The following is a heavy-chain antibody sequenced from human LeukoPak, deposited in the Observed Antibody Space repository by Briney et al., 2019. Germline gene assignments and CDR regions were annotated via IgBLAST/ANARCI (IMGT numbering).Heavy chain of an antibody. D-gene: IGHD4-17*01. Sequence: NASETLSLTCAVYGGSFSGYYWSWIRQPPGKGLEWIGEINHSGSNNYNPSLKSRATISVATSKNHFFLKLTAVNPADTAVYYCARGRGGLRGYFDYWGQGTLVTVSS. CDR1: GGSFSGYY. CDR2: INHSGSN. CDR3: ARGRGGLRGYFDY. V-gene: IGHV4-34*01. J-gene: IGHJ4*02.